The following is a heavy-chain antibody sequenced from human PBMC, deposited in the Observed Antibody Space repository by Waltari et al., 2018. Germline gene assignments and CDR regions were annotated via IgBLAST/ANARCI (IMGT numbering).Heavy chain of an antibody. CDR1: GGSISSSSYY. V-gene: IGHV4-39*07. Sequence: QLQLQESGPGLVKPSETLSLTCTVSGGSISSSSYYWGWIRQPPGKGLEWIGSIYYSGSTYENPAPKSRVTTAVDTSKNQFSLKLSSVTAADTAVYYCARDRRGQAGSGGPHDYWGQGTLVTVSS. D-gene: IGHD3-10*01. CDR2: IYYSGST. CDR3: ARDRRGQAGSGGPHDY. J-gene: IGHJ4*02.